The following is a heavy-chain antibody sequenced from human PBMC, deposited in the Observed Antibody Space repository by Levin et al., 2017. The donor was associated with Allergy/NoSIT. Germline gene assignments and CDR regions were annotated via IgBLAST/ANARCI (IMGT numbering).Heavy chain of an antibody. J-gene: IGHJ4*02. CDR3: ATGGNQYYDY. CDR2: VNSDGSDT. D-gene: IGHD2/OR15-2a*01. CDR1: GLTFANYW. Sequence: GESLKISCVASGLTFANYWMHWVRQVPGKGLVWLCRVNSDGSDTVYADSVKGRLTISRDNAKNTLYLQMSSLRAEDTAVYYCATGGNQYYDYWGQGTLVTVSS. V-gene: IGHV3-74*01.